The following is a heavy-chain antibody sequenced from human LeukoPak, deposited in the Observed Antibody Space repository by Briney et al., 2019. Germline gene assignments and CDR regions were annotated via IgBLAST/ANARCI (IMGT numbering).Heavy chain of an antibody. Sequence: GGSLRLSFAASGFTFSLSWMHWVRQAPGKGLEWVSSINYDARSRTYADSVKGRLTISRDNAENTLFLQMNSLRVEDSAIYSCVRGAGPGTPFDWGQGILVTVSS. J-gene: IGHJ1*01. CDR1: GFTFSLSW. CDR3: VRGAGPGTPFD. V-gene: IGHV3-74*01. CDR2: INYDARSR. D-gene: IGHD1-1*01.